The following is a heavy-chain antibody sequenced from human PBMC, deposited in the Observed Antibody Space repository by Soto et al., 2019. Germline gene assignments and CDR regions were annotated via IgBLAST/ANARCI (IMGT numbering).Heavy chain of an antibody. CDR3: ARVKRTRVEGGYGFPFDY. CDR1: GYTFTGYY. J-gene: IGHJ4*02. V-gene: IGHV1-2*04. Sequence: ASVKVSCKASGYTFTGYYMHWVRQAPGQGLEWMGWINPNSGGTNYAQKFQGWVTMTRDTSISTAYMELSRLRSDDTAVYYCARVKRTRVEGGYGFPFDYWGQGTLVTVSS. D-gene: IGHD1-1*01. CDR2: INPNSGGT.